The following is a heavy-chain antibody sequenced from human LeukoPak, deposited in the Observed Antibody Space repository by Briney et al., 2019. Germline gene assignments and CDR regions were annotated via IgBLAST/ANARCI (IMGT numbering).Heavy chain of an antibody. Sequence: TGGSLRLSCAASGLTVNNNYMNWVRQAPGKGLEWVSALYIGGNTYYADSVRGRFTISRDNSKNTLYLQMNSLRAEDTAIYYCMTGAGYNFGQYWGQGTLVTVSS. D-gene: IGHD5-18*01. CDR1: GLTVNNNY. CDR3: MTGAGYNFGQY. V-gene: IGHV3-53*01. J-gene: IGHJ4*02. CDR2: LYIGGNT.